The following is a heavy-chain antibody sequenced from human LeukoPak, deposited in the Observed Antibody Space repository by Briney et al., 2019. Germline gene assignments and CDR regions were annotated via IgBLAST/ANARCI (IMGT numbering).Heavy chain of an antibody. V-gene: IGHV1-2*06. Sequence: ASVKVSCKASGYTFTGYHIHWVRQAAGQGLEWMGRINPYSGDTNFAQKFQGRVTMTRDTSITTAYMDLSRLTPDDTAVYFCARDQGSLTRSWYTGYWGQGTQVTVSS. J-gene: IGHJ4*02. CDR1: GYTFTGYH. CDR3: ARDQGSLTRSWYTGY. CDR2: INPYSGDT. D-gene: IGHD6-13*01.